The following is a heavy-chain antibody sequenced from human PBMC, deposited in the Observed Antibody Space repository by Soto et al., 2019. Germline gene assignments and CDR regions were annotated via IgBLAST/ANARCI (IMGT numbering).Heavy chain of an antibody. J-gene: IGHJ4*02. Sequence: GGSLRLSCAASGFTFSSYSMNWVRQAPGRGLEWVSYISTRSNSIYYGDSVKGRFTISRDNSKNTLYLQMNTLRAEDTAVYYCAKRELDFWGQGALVTVSS. CDR2: ISTRSNSI. CDR1: GFTFSSYS. CDR3: AKRELDF. V-gene: IGHV3-48*01.